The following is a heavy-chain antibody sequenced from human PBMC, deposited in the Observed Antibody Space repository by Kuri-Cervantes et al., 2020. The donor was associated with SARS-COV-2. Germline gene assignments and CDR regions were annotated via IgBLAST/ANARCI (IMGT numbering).Heavy chain of an antibody. Sequence: GGSLRLSCAASGFMFSNYAMGWVRQAPGRGLEWVSTMSGSGGRSYNSVSVKGRFSISRDNSKNMLCLQMNSLRDEDTAIYYCAKMSPRDTSDSFGRKFHFDSWGQGTLVTVSS. J-gene: IGHJ4*02. CDR2: MSGSGGRS. CDR3: AKMSPRDTSDSFGRKFHFDS. V-gene: IGHV3-23*01. CDR1: GFMFSNYA. D-gene: IGHD3-9*01.